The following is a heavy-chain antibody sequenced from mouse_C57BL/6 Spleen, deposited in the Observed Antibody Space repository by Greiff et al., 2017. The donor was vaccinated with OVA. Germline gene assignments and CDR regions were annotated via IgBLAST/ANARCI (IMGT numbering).Heavy chain of an antibody. J-gene: IGHJ2*01. Sequence: QVQLKQSGPELVKPGASVKISCKASGYAFSSSWMNWVKQRPGKGLEWIGRIYPGDGDTNYNGKFKGKATLTADKSSSTAYMQLSSLTSEDSAVYFCARNGYSYFDYWGQGTTLTVSS. CDR2: IYPGDGDT. CDR3: ARNGYSYFDY. CDR1: GYAFSSSW. D-gene: IGHD2-3*01. V-gene: IGHV1-82*01.